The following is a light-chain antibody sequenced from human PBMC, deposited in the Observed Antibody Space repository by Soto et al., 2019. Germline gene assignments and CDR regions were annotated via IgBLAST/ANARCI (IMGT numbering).Light chain of an antibody. V-gene: IGKV3-20*01. CDR2: GAS. CDR1: QSISSNY. J-gene: IGKJ1*01. Sequence: EIVLTQSPGTLSLFPGERATLSCRASQSISSNYIAWYQHKPGRSPRLLNYGASNRVTGIPDRFSGSGSGTDFTLTISRLEPEDFAVYYCQQYAASPRTFGQGTQVEIK. CDR3: QQYAASPRT.